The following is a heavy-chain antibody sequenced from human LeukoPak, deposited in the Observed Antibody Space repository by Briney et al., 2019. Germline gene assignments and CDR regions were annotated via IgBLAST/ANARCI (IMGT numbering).Heavy chain of an antibody. CDR2: IYYSGST. J-gene: IGHJ4*02. Sequence: PSETLSLTCTVSGGSISSGGYYWSWIRQPPGKRLEWIGYIYYSGSTYYNPSLKSRVTISVDTSKNQFSLKLSSVTAADTAVYYCARASYGDYYFDYWGQGTLVAVSS. V-gene: IGHV4-31*03. CDR3: ARASYGDYYFDY. CDR1: GGSISSGGYY. D-gene: IGHD4-17*01.